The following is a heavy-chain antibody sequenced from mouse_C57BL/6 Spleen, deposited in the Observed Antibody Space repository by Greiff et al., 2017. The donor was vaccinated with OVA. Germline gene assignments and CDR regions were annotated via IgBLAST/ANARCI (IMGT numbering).Heavy chain of an antibody. CDR1: GFTFSSYG. CDR3: ARRGYDYDESFFAY. J-gene: IGHJ3*01. CDR2: ISSGGSYT. V-gene: IGHV5-6*02. Sequence: EVNLVESGGDLVKPGGSLKLSCAASGFTFSSYGMSWVRQTPDKRLEWVATISSGGSYTYYPDSVKGRFTISRDNAKNTLYLQMSSLMSEDTAMYYCARRGYDYDESFFAYWGQGTLVTVSA. D-gene: IGHD2-4*01.